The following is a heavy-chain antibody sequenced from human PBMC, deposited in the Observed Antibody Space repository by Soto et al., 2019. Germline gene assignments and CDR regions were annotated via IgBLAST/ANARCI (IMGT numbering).Heavy chain of an antibody. V-gene: IGHV4-39*01. D-gene: IGHD3-22*01. J-gene: IGHJ4*02. Sequence: SETLSLTCTVSGGSISSISYYWGWIRQPPGKGLEWIGSIYYSGSTYYNPSLKSRVTISVDTSKNQFSLKLSSVTAADTAVYYCMLGSGWKDFDYWGQGTLVTVS. CDR2: IYYSGST. CDR3: MLGSGWKDFDY. CDR1: GGSISSISYY.